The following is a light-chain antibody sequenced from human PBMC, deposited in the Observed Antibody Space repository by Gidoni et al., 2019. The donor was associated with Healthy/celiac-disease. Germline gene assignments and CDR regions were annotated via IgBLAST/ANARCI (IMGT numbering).Light chain of an antibody. V-gene: IGKV1-6*01. CDR1: QGIRIA. CDR3: LQDYNYPIT. CDR2: AAS. Sequence: AIQMTQSPSSLSAFVGDRVTITRRASQGIRIALGWYQQKPGKAPNLLIYAASTSQSGVPSRIGSSGSGTDFTLTISSLQPDDFATYFCLQDYNYPITFGQGTQLEIK. J-gene: IGKJ5*01.